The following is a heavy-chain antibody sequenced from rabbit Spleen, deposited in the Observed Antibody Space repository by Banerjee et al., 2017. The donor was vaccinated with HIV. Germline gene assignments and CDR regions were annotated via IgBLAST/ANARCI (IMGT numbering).Heavy chain of an antibody. CDR1: GIDFSSYYY. V-gene: IGHV1S40*01. D-gene: IGHD6-1*01. Sequence: QSLEESGGGLVKPGGTLTLTCKASGIDFSSYYYMCWVRQAPGKGLEWIGCIYTGSSGDTYYASWAKGRFTISKASSTTVTLQMTSLTDADTATYFCAREADRNYGYVFRLWGQGTLVTVS. CDR3: AREADRNYGYVFRL. J-gene: IGHJ4*01. CDR2: IYTGSSGDT.